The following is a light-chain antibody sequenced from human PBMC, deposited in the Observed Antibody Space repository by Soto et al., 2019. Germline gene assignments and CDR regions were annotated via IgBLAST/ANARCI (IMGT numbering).Light chain of an antibody. CDR3: QQYDKLPLT. CDR1: QDINSY. J-gene: IGKJ4*02. CDR2: DAF. Sequence: DIQMTQSPSSLSASVGDRVTITCQASQDINSYLAWYQQKPGKAPKFLIFDAFNLETGVSSRFSGSGSGTDFTVTISNLQPEDVATYYCQQYDKLPLTFGGGTKVEVK. V-gene: IGKV1-33*01.